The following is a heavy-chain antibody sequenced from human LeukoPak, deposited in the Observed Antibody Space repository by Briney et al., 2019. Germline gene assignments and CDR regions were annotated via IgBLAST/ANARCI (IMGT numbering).Heavy chain of an antibody. CDR1: GDLLIGAPYF. Sequence: SETLSLTCSVSGDLLIGAPYFWSWVRQHPGKGLEWFAYTYYSGNTYYNPSLKSRVTLSVDTSKNQFSLNLTSVTAADTAVYFCARAVGSTSWFDSWGQGTLVTVSS. CDR3: ARAVGSTSWFDS. J-gene: IGHJ5*01. D-gene: IGHD1-26*01. V-gene: IGHV4-31*03. CDR2: TYYSGNT.